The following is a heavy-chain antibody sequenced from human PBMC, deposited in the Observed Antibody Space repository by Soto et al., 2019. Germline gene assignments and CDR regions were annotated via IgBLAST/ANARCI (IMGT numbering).Heavy chain of an antibody. V-gene: IGHV1-69*06. Sequence: QVQLVQSGAEVKKPGSSVKVSCKASGGTFSSYAISWVRQAPGQGLEWMGGIIPIFGTANYAQKFQGRVTITADKSTSTAHMELSSLRSEDTAVYYCAREGYDFWSGYSNWFDPWGQGTLVTVSS. CDR2: IIPIFGTA. CDR3: AREGYDFWSGYSNWFDP. D-gene: IGHD3-3*01. CDR1: GGTFSSYA. J-gene: IGHJ5*02.